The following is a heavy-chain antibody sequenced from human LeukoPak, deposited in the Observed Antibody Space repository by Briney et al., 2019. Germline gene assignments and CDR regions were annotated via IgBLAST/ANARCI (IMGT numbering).Heavy chain of an antibody. D-gene: IGHD6-19*01. Sequence: SETLSLTCAVYGGSFSGYYWSWIRQPPGKGLEWIGEINHSGSTNYNPSLKSRLTISVDTSKNQFSLKLSSVTAADTAVYYCARRSGWYGEFDYWGQGTLVTVSS. J-gene: IGHJ4*02. CDR3: ARRSGWYGEFDY. V-gene: IGHV4-34*01. CDR1: GGSFSGYY. CDR2: INHSGST.